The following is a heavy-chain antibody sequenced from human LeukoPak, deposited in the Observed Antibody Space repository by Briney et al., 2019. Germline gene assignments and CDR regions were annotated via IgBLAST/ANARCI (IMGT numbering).Heavy chain of an antibody. CDR3: ARGGGLDV. CDR2: ISSSSSTI. D-gene: IGHD3-16*01. Sequence: PGGSLRLSCTASGSTFSNYNMNWVRQAPGKGLEWVSYISSSSSTIYYADSVKGRFTIARDNAKNSLYLQMNSLRAEDTAVYFCARGGGLDVWGQGATVTVSS. CDR1: GSTFSNYN. J-gene: IGHJ6*02. V-gene: IGHV3-48*01.